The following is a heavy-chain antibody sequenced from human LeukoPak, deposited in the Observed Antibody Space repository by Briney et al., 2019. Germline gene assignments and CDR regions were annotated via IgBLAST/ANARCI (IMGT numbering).Heavy chain of an antibody. D-gene: IGHD3-10*01. CDR1: GFTFSDYY. CDR3: ARTTMVRGDYFDY. V-gene: IGHV3-11*01. Sequence: GGSLRLSCAASGFTFSDYYVTWIRQAPGKGLEWVSYIRSTGSTIYYADSVRGRFTISRDNAKNSLYLQMNSLRAEDTAVYYCARTTMVRGDYFDYWGQGTLVTVSS. CDR2: IRSTGSTI. J-gene: IGHJ4*02.